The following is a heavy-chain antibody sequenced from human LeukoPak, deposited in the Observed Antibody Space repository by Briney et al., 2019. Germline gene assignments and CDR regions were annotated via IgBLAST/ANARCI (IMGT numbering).Heavy chain of an antibody. CDR1: GFTFSSYA. CDR3: ARDGSYSSSPYYYYYMDV. Sequence: GGSLRLSCAASGFTFSSYAMHWVRQAPGKGLEWVAVISYDGSNKYYADSVKCRFTISRDNSKNTLYLQMNSLRAEDTAVYYCARDGSYSSSPYYYYYMDVWGKGTTVTVSS. CDR2: ISYDGSNK. J-gene: IGHJ6*03. D-gene: IGHD6-6*01. V-gene: IGHV3-30*01.